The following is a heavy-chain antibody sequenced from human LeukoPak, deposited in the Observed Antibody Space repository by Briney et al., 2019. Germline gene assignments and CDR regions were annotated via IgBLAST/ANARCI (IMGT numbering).Heavy chain of an antibody. D-gene: IGHD3-22*01. CDR3: AKDRARYYDSNDY. V-gene: IGHV3-7*03. J-gene: IGHJ4*02. CDR1: GFTFSSYW. CDR2: IKQDGSEK. Sequence: GGSLRLSCAASGFTFSSYWMSWVRQAPGKGLEWVANIKQDGSEKYYVDSVKGRFTISRDNSKNTLYLQMNSLRAEDTAVYYCAKDRARYYDSNDYWGQGTLVTVSS.